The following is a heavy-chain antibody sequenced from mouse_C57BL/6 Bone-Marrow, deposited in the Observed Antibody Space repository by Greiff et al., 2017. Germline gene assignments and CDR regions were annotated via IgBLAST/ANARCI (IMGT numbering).Heavy chain of an antibody. J-gene: IGHJ1*03. CDR1: GYTFTSYG. D-gene: IGHD1-1*01. CDR2: IYPRSGNT. V-gene: IGHV1-81*01. CDR3: ARERKLTTVVERYFDV. Sequence: QVQLQQSGAELARPGASVKLSCKASGYTFTSYGISWVKQRTGQGLEWIGEIYPRSGNTYYNEKFKGKATLTADKSSSTAYMELRSLTSEDSAVYFCARERKLTTVVERYFDVWGTGTTVTVSS.